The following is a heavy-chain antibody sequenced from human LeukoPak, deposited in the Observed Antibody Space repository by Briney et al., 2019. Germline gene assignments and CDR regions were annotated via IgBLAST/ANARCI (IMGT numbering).Heavy chain of an antibody. CDR2: ISYDGSNK. J-gene: IGHJ4*02. Sequence: GGSLRLSCAASGFTFSSYAMHWVRQAPGKGLERVAVISYDGSNKYYADSVKGRFTISRDNSKNTLYLQMNSLRAEDAAVYYCARDQGYYDSSGPGGWGQGTLVTVSS. V-gene: IGHV3-30-3*01. CDR3: ARDQGYYDSSGPGG. CDR1: GFTFSSYA. D-gene: IGHD3-22*01.